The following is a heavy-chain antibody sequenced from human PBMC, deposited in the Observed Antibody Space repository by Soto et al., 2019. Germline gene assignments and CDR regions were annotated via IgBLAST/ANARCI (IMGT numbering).Heavy chain of an antibody. CDR1: GGSISGYY. Sequence: PSETLSLTCTVSGGSISGYYWSWIRQPPGKGLEWIGYIYYSGSTQYNPSLKSRVSISVDTSKNQFSLKLSSVTAADTAVYYCARGSGPQNYYYYGMDVWGQGTTVTVSS. V-gene: IGHV4-59*08. J-gene: IGHJ6*02. CDR3: ARGSGPQNYYYYGMDV. CDR2: IYYSGST.